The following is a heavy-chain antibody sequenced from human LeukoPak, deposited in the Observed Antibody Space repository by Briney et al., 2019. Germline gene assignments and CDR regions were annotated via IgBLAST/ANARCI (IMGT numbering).Heavy chain of an antibody. J-gene: IGHJ6*03. V-gene: IGHV1-2*02. Sequence: ASVKVSCKASGYTFTGYYMHWVRQVPGQGLEWMGWINPNSGGTNYAQEFQGRVTMTRDTSISTAYMELSSLRPDDTAVYSCARGVTARGFYYYMDIWGNGTTVTISS. D-gene: IGHD2-21*02. CDR2: INPNSGGT. CDR1: GYTFTGYY. CDR3: ARGVTARGFYYYMDI.